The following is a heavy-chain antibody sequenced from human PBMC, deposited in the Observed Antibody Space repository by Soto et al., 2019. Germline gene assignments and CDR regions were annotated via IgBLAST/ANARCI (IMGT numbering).Heavy chain of an antibody. CDR2: ISAYNGNT. V-gene: IGHV1-18*01. Sequence: GASVKVSCKASGYTFTSYGISWVRQAPGQGLERMGWISAYNGNTNYAQKLQGRVTMTTDTSTSTAYMELRSLRSDDTAVYYCARSPHLPLSSYSYGRTGGNYFDYWGQGTLVTVSS. D-gene: IGHD5-18*01. J-gene: IGHJ4*02. CDR3: ARSPHLPLSSYSYGRTGGNYFDY. CDR1: GYTFTSYG.